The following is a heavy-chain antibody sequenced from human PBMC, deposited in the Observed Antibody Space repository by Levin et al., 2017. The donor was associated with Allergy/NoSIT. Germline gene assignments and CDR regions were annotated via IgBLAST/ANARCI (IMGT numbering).Heavy chain of an antibody. CDR3: AREHDSKPGYYFDY. CDR2: ISYDGSNK. Sequence: GGSLRLSCAASGFTFSSYAMHWVRQAPGKGLEWVAVISYDGSNKYYADSVKGRFTISRDNSKNTLYLQMNSLRAEDTAVYYCAREHDSKPGYYFDYWGQGTLVTVSS. J-gene: IGHJ4*02. D-gene: IGHD3-22*01. V-gene: IGHV3-30*04. CDR1: GFTFSSYA.